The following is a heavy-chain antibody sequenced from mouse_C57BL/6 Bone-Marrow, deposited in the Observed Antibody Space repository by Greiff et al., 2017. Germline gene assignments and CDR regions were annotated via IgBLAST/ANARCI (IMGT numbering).Heavy chain of an antibody. Sequence: EVKLVESGGGLVQPGGSLKLSCAASGFTFSDYYMYWVRQTPEKRLEWVAYISNGGGSTYYPDTVKGRFTISRDNAKNTLYLQMSRLKSEDTAMYYCARQREMDDWGQGTSVTVSS. V-gene: IGHV5-12*01. CDR2: ISNGGGST. CDR1: GFTFSDYY. J-gene: IGHJ4*01. CDR3: ARQREMDD.